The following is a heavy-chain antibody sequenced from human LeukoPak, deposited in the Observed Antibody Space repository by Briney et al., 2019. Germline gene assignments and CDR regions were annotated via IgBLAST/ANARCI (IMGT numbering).Heavy chain of an antibody. CDR3: ARDRRYYGSGVKNWFDP. Sequence: PSETLSLTCTVSGGSISSGSYYWNWIRQPAGKGLEWIGYVYYSGSTNYNPSLKSRLTISVDTSKNQFSLKLSSVTAADTAVYYCARDRRYYGSGVKNWFDPWGQGTLVTVSS. CDR2: VYYSGST. D-gene: IGHD3-10*01. J-gene: IGHJ5*02. CDR1: GGSISSGSYY. V-gene: IGHV4-61*10.